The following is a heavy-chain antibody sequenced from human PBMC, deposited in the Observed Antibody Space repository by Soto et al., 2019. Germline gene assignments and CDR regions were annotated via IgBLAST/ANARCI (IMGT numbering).Heavy chain of an antibody. Sequence: QVQLQESGPGLVKPSQTLSLTCTVSGGSISSGGYYWSWILQHPGKGLEWIGYIYYSGSTYYNPSLKRRVIISVDTSKNQFSLKLSSVTAADTAVYYCAREGPGSAGFQHWGQGTLVTVSS. CDR1: GGSISSGGYY. CDR2: IYYSGST. V-gene: IGHV4-31*03. J-gene: IGHJ1*01. CDR3: AREGPGSAGFQH. D-gene: IGHD3-10*01.